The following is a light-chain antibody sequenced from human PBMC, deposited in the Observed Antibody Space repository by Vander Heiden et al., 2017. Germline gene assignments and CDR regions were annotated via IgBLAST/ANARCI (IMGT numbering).Light chain of an antibody. CDR2: AAS. CDR1: QSISSY. Sequence: DIQMTQSPSSLSASVGDRVTITCRASQSISSYLNWYQQRPGKAPRVLIYAASTLQSAVPSRFSGSGSGTDFTLTISRLQPEDFATYYCQQCYSTLWTFGQGTKVEIK. J-gene: IGKJ1*01. CDR3: QQCYSTLWT. V-gene: IGKV1-39*01.